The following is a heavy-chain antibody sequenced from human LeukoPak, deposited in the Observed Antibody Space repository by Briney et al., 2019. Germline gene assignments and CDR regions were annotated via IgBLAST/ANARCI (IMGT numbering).Heavy chain of an antibody. D-gene: IGHD6-25*01. Sequence: PSETLSLTCTVSGGSISSYYWSWIRQPPGKGLEWIGYIYYSGSTNYNPPLKSRVTISVDTSKNQFSLNLNSVTAADTAVYYCARGGGRSPSYWGQGALVTVSS. CDR3: ARGGGRSPSY. V-gene: IGHV4-59*08. CDR2: IYYSGST. J-gene: IGHJ4*02. CDR1: GGSISSYY.